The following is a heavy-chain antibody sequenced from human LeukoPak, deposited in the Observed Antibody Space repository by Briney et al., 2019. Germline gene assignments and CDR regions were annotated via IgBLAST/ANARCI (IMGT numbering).Heavy chain of an antibody. CDR3: ARDGWELPAPFDY. CDR2: ISSSSSYI. D-gene: IGHD1-26*01. V-gene: IGHV3-21*01. CDR1: GFTFSSYS. J-gene: IGHJ4*02. Sequence: TGGSLRLSCAASGFTFSSYSMNWVRQAPGKGLEWVSSISSSSSYIYYADSVKGRFTISRDNAKNSLYLQMNSLRAEDTAVYYCARDGWELPAPFDYWGQGTLVTVSS.